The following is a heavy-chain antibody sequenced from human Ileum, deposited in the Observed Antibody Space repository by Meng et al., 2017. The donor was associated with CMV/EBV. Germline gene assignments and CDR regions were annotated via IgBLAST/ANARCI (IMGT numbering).Heavy chain of an antibody. J-gene: IGHJ4*02. CDR1: GFTFSGSA. CDR2: IRSKANTYAT. CDR3: TRHTSVLGDY. D-gene: IGHD2-8*01. Sequence: CVVSGFTFSGSAMPWVRQASGKGLEWVGHIRSKANTYATAYAAPVKGRFTISRDDSKNTAYLQMNSLKTEDTAVYYCTRHTSVLGDYWGQGTLVTVSS. V-gene: IGHV3-73*01.